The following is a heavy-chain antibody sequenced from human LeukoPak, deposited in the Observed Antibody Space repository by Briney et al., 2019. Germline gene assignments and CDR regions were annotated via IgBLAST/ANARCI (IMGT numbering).Heavy chain of an antibody. CDR3: ARDGWVRGDY. V-gene: IGHV3-48*01. Sequence: PGGSLRLSCAASGFTFSSYSINWVRQAPGKGLEWVSYISSSRSTIYCADSVKGRFTISRDNAKNSLYLQMNSLRAEDTAVYYCARDGWVRGDYWGQGTLVTVSS. CDR1: GFTFSSYS. CDR2: ISSSRSTI. D-gene: IGHD3-10*01. J-gene: IGHJ4*02.